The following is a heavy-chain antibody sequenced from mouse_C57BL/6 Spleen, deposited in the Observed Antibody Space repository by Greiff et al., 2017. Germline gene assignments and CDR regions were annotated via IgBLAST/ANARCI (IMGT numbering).Heavy chain of an antibody. V-gene: IGHV1-20*01. CDR2: INPYNGDT. CDR3: ARQGSSYWYFDV. Sequence: VQLKESGPELVKPGDSVKISCKASGYSFTGYFMNWVMQSHGKSLEWIGRINPYNGDTFYNQKFKGKATLTVDKSSSTAHMELRSLTSEDSAVYYCARQGSSYWYFDVWGTGTTVTVSS. J-gene: IGHJ1*03. D-gene: IGHD1-1*01. CDR1: GYSFTGYF.